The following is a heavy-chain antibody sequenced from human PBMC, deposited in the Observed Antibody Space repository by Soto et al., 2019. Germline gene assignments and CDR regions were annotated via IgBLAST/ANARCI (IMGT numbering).Heavy chain of an antibody. CDR2: TYYRSKWYN. CDR1: RDSVSSNSAA. J-gene: IGHJ5*02. CDR3: ARDLVDIVDTIEVYGSWFDP. V-gene: IGHV6-1*01. D-gene: IGHD5-12*01. Sequence: PSQTLSLTCAISRDSVSSNSAAWNWIRQSPSRGLEWLGRTYYRSKWYNDYAVSVKSRITINPDTSKNQFSLQLNSVTPEDTAVYYCARDLVDIVDTIEVYGSWFDPWGQGTLVSVSS.